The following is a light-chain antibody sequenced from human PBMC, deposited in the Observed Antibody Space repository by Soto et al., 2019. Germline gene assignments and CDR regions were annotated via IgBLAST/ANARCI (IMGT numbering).Light chain of an antibody. CDR2: GAS. V-gene: IGKV3-20*01. CDR3: QRYGG. J-gene: IGKJ1*01. Sequence: EIVLTQSPGTLSLSPGERATLSCRASQSVFNNHIGWYQQKPGQAPRRLIFGASFRATGIPDRFSGSGSGTDFTLTISRLEPEDSAVYYCQRYGGFGQGTKVDI. CDR1: QSVFNNH.